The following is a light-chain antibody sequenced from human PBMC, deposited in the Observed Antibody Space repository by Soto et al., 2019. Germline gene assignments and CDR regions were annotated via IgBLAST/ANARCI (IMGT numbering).Light chain of an antibody. CDR1: SSNIGKNY. CDR2: DNS. V-gene: IGLV1-51*01. CDR3: GTWDSSLSSAV. J-gene: IGLJ7*01. Sequence: QSVLTQPPSVSAAPGQRVTISCSGSSSNIGKNYVSWYQQLPGTAPKLLIYDNSERPSGIPDRFSGSKSGTSATLGITGLQAGDEADYYCGTWDSSLSSAVFGGGTKLTVL.